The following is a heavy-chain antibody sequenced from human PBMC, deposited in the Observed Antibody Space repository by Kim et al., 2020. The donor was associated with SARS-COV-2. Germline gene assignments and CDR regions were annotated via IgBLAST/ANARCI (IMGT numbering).Heavy chain of an antibody. CDR1: GFTFSSYS. Sequence: GGSLRLSCAASGFTFSSYSMNWVRQAPGKGLEWVSSISSSSSYIYYADSVKGRFTISRDNAKNSLYLQMNSLRAEDTAVYYCARDPDIAVAGNLDYWGQGTLVTVSS. CDR3: ARDPDIAVAGNLDY. CDR2: ISSSSSYI. V-gene: IGHV3-21*01. D-gene: IGHD6-19*01. J-gene: IGHJ4*02.